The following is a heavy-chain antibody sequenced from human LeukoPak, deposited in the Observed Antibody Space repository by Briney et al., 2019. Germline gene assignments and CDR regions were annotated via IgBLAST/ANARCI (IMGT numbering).Heavy chain of an antibody. Sequence: SETLSLTCTVSGGSISSYYWSWIRQPPGKGLEWIGYIYYSGSTNYNPSLKSRVTISVDTSKNQLSLKLSSVTAADTAVYYCARVSYYDSSGYYLRDYFDCWGQGTLVTVSS. V-gene: IGHV4-59*01. J-gene: IGHJ4*02. CDR3: ARVSYYDSSGYYLRDYFDC. D-gene: IGHD3-22*01. CDR2: IYYSGST. CDR1: GGSISSYY.